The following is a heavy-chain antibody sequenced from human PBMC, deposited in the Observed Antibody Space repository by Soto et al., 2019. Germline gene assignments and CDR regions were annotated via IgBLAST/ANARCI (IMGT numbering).Heavy chain of an antibody. CDR3: VSAPTAPALFRFDS. V-gene: IGHV3-30*03. D-gene: IGHD2-2*01. CDR1: GFNVSTNG. J-gene: IGHJ4*02. CDR2: ISYDGSHT. Sequence: QVQLAESGGGVVQPGRSLRLSCAASGFNVSTNGMFWVRQAPGEELEWVAIISYDGSHTYYGDSVKGRFTISRDSSRNTLFLQINSLRPEDTAVYYCVSAPTAPALFRFDSWGQGALVTVSS.